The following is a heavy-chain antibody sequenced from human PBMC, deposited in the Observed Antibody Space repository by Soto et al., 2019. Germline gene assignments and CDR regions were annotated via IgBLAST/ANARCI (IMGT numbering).Heavy chain of an antibody. V-gene: IGHV3-30*18. Sequence: PGGSLRLSCAASGFTFSSYVMLRVRQAPGKGLEWVEVISYDGSNKYYADSVKGRFTISRDNSKRTLYLQMNSLRPEYTAVYYCAKDLVGYCTTTSCYTYFGLDVWGQGTTVTVAS. CDR3: AKDLVGYCTTTSCYTYFGLDV. D-gene: IGHD2-2*01. CDR2: ISYDGSNK. J-gene: IGHJ6*02. CDR1: GFTFSSYV.